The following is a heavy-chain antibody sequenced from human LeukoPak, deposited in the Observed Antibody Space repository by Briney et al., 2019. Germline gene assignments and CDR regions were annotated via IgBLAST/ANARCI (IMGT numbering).Heavy chain of an antibody. D-gene: IGHD1-26*01. V-gene: IGHV1-58*01. Sequence: ASVKVSCKASGFTFTSSAVQWVRQARGQRLEWIGWIVVGSGNTNYAQKFQERVTITRDMSTSTAHMGLSSLRSEDTAVYYCAAARTVGATITPNDYWGQGTLVTVSS. J-gene: IGHJ4*02. CDR1: GFTFTSSA. CDR2: IVVGSGNT. CDR3: AAARTVGATITPNDY.